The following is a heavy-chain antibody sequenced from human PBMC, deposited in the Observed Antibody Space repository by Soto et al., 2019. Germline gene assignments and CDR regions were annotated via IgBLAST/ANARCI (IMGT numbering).Heavy chain of an antibody. D-gene: IGHD1-7*01. CDR2: IYHSGST. J-gene: IGHJ5*02. CDR3: ARVIGTTRANWFDP. Sequence: SETLSLTCAVSGGSISSGGYSWSWIRQPPGKGLEWIGYIYHSGSTYYNPSLKSRVTISVDRSKNQFSLKLSSVTAADTAVYYCARVIGTTRANWFDPWGQGTLVTVSS. CDR1: GGSISSGGYS. V-gene: IGHV4-30-2*01.